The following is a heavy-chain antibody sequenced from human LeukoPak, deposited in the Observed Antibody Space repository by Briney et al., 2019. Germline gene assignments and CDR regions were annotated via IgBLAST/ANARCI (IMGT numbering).Heavy chain of an antibody. J-gene: IGHJ4*02. CDR1: GFTFSSYW. Sequence: GGSLRLSCAASGFTFSSYWMHWVRQAPGKGLVWVSRINSDGSSTSYADSVKGRFTISRDNAKNTLYLQMNSLRAEDTAVYYCARDFNVYYYDSSGYHGFDYWGQGTLVTVSS. CDR2: INSDGSST. D-gene: IGHD3-22*01. V-gene: IGHV3-74*01. CDR3: ARDFNVYYYDSSGYHGFDY.